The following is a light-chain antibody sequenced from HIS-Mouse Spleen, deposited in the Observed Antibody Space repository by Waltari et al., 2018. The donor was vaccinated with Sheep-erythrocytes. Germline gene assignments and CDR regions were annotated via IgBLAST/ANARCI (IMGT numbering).Light chain of an antibody. V-gene: IGLV2-11*01. J-gene: IGLJ1*01. CDR1: SSDVGGYNY. Sequence: QSALTQPRSVSGSPGQSVTISCTGTSSDVGGYNYVSWYQQHPGKAPKLMIYDVSKRPSGVPDRFSGSKSGNKASLTISGLQAEDEADDYCCSYAGSYNHVFATGTKVTVL. CDR3: CSYAGSYNHV. CDR2: DVS.